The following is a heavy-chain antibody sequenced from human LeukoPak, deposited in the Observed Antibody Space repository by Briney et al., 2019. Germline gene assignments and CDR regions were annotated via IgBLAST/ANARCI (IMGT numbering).Heavy chain of an antibody. CDR2: IKRDRSEK. CDR1: GFTFSSYW. Sequence: GGSLRLSCAASGFTFSSYWMGWVRQAPGKGLEWVANIKRDRSEKYYVDSVKGRFTISRDNAKNSLDLQMNSLRVEDTTVYYCARLGPASSGWPESFDYWGQGTLVTVSS. CDR3: ARLGPASSGWPESFDY. D-gene: IGHD6-19*01. J-gene: IGHJ4*02. V-gene: IGHV3-7*03.